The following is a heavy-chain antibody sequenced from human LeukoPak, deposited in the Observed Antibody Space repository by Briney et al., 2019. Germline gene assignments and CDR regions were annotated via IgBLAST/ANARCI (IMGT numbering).Heavy chain of an antibody. J-gene: IGHJ4*02. V-gene: IGHV3-48*01. CDR2: ISSSSSII. D-gene: IGHD1-1*01. Sequence: PGGSLRLSCAASGFAFSTYSMNWVRQAPGKGLEWVSYISSSSSIIFYADSVKGRFTISRDNAKNSLYLQMNSLRAEDTAVYYCARDPATGTTNDPTMGYWGQGTLVTVSS. CDR1: GFAFSTYS. CDR3: ARDPATGTTNDPTMGY.